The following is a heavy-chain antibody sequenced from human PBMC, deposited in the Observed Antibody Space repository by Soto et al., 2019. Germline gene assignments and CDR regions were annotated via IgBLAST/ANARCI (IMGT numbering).Heavy chain of an antibody. CDR3: VRDQGAFYDSSDWSFHY. CDR1: GGSISSGDHY. CDR2: IHYSGRT. J-gene: IGHJ4*02. D-gene: IGHD3-22*01. Sequence: PSETLSLTCTVSGGSISSGDHYWSWIRQPPGKGLEWIGYIHYSGRTYHNPSLKSRVTISVDTSKNQFSLKLGSLTAADTAVYYCVRDQGAFYDSSDWSFHYWGQGILVTVS. V-gene: IGHV4-30-4*01.